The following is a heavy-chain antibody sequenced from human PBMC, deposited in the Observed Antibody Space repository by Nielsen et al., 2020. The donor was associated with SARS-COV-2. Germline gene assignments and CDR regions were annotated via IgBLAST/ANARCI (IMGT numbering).Heavy chain of an antibody. V-gene: IGHV3-73*01. CDR1: GFSFSDSS. CDR2: IRSKTNDYAT. CDR3: TRVNPTSGSWFDAFDI. D-gene: IGHD1-26*01. Sequence: GGSLRLSCAASGFSFSDSSMHWVRQASGKGLERLGRIRSKTNDYATEYAASVKGRVIISRDDSKNTAYLLMNSLKIDDTAVYYCTRVNPTSGSWFDAFDIWGQGTLVTVSS. J-gene: IGHJ3*02.